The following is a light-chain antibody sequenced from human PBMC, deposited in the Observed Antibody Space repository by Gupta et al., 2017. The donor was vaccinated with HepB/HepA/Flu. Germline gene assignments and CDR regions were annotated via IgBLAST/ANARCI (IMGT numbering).Light chain of an antibody. CDR2: QDS. V-gene: IGLV3-1*01. J-gene: IGLJ2*01. Sequence: SYNLTQSPSVSVSPGQTASITCPGDKLGDKYACWYQQKPGQSPLLVIYQDSKRPSGIPGRFSGSNSGNTATLTISGTQAMDEDDYYCQAWDSGSVVFGGGTKLTVL. CDR1: KLGDKY. CDR3: QAWDSGSVV.